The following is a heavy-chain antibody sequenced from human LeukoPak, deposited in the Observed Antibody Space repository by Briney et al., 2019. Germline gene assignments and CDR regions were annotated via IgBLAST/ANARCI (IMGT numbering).Heavy chain of an antibody. J-gene: IGHJ4*02. CDR3: AREIDRDDYNRFFDY. CDR2: INAGHGNT. CDR1: GYSFSTYT. D-gene: IGHD5-24*01. Sequence: ASVKVSCKASGYSFSTYTMNWVRQAPGQRLEWMGWINAGHGNTKYSQKFQGRVTITRDTSASTAYMEMRSLRSEDTAVYYCAREIDRDDYNRFFDYWGQGTLVTVSS. V-gene: IGHV1-3*01.